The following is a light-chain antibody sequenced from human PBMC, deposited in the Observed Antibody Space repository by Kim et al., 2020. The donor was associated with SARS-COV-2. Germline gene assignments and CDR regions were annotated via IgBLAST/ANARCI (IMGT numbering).Light chain of an antibody. V-gene: IGLV10-54*01. CDR2: RNN. CDR1: SNNVGNEG. CDR3: SAWDSSLSVWV. Sequence: QPATLTCTGNSNNVGNEGAAWLQQHQGHPPKLVSYRNNNRPSGISERLSASRSGNTASLTITGLQTEDEADYYCSAWDSSLSVWVFGGGTQLTVL. J-gene: IGLJ3*02.